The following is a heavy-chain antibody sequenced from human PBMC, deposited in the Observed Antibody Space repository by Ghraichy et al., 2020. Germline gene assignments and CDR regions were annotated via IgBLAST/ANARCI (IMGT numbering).Heavy chain of an antibody. Sequence: GGSLRLSCAASGFTFSSYAMSWVRQAPGKGLEWVSSISGGGGMQYYADSVKGRFTISRDNSKNTLSLQMNSLRAEDTAVYYCAKDPTSVGTAEYFHQWGQGTLVTVSS. CDR2: ISGGGGMQ. J-gene: IGHJ1*01. V-gene: IGHV3-23*01. CDR1: GFTFSSYA. D-gene: IGHD1-1*01. CDR3: AKDPTSVGTAEYFHQ.